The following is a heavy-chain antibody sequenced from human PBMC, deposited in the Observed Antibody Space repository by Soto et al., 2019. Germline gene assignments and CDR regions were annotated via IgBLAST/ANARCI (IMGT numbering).Heavy chain of an antibody. CDR1: GFTFTSSA. CDR2: IVVGSGNT. D-gene: IGHD3-10*01. Sequence: ASVKVSCKASGFTFTSSAMQWVRQARGQRLEWIGWIVVGSGNTNYAQKFQERVTITRDMSTSTAYMELSSLRSEDTAVYYCVAMGWFGESPDAFDIWGQGTMVTVSS. CDR3: VAMGWFGESPDAFDI. J-gene: IGHJ3*02. V-gene: IGHV1-58*02.